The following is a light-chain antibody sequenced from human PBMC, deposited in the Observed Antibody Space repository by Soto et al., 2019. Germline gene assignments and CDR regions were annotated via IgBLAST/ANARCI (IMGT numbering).Light chain of an antibody. Sequence: QLIQSPSTLSASVGDRVNITCRGTDSITTWLAWYQQKRGKAPTLLIYQTSVLQNGVPSRFSGTGSETEFTLTIDSLQPDDVANYYCKNYHVFGQGTKVEI. J-gene: IGKJ2*01. CDR2: QTS. CDR3: KNYHV. V-gene: IGKV1-5*03. CDR1: DSITTW.